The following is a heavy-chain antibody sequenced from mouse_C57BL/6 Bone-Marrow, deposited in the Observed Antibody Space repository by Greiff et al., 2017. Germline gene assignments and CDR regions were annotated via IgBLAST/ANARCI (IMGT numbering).Heavy chain of an antibody. CDR1: GYTFTSYG. J-gene: IGHJ2*01. V-gene: IGHV1-81*01. CDR2: IYPRSGNT. CDR3: ARWNYCGSSYGY. Sequence: VQGVESGAELARPGASVKLSCKASGYTFTSYGISWVKQRTGQGLEWIGEIYPRSGNTYYNEKFKGKATLTADKSSSTAYMELRSLTSEDSAVYFCARWNYCGSSYGYWGQGTTLTVSS. D-gene: IGHD1-1*01.